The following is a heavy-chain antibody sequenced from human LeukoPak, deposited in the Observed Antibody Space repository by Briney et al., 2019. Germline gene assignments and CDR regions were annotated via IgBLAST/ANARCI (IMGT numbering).Heavy chain of an antibody. D-gene: IGHD3-22*01. CDR3: AKDPDDSSGLVDY. Sequence: GGSLRLSCAASGFTFSSYSMDWVRQAPGKGLEWVSYISGSGSTKYYADSVKGRFTISRDSAKNTLYLQMNSLRAEDTAVYYCAKDPDDSSGLVDYWGQGTLVTVSS. J-gene: IGHJ4*02. CDR1: GFTFSSYS. CDR2: ISGSGSTK. V-gene: IGHV3-48*01.